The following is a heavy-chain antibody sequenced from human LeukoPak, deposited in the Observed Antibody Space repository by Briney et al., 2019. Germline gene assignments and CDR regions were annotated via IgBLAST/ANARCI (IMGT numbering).Heavy chain of an antibody. V-gene: IGHV3-30-3*01. D-gene: IGHD3-22*01. Sequence: XXVALISYYLSNTYYSPSVTRPFTISIDNSNNTLYLQMNSLRAEDTAVYYCARGPMIVVDAEHTFDYWGQATLVTVSS. CDR2: ISYYLSNT. J-gene: IGHJ4*02. CDR3: ARGPMIVVDAEHTFDY.